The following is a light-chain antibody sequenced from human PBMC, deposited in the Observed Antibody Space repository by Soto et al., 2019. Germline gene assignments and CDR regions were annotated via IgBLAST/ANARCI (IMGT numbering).Light chain of an antibody. CDR1: QSVSVW. J-gene: IGKJ2*01. V-gene: IGKV1-5*03. Sequence: DIQMTQSPSTLSASVGDRVTFTCRASQSVSVWVAWYQQKPGKAPQLLIYKASTLQSGVPSRFSGSRSETEFTLYISSLQPDDFATYYCQNYFTYSPDTFGQGTKLEIK. CDR2: KAS. CDR3: QNYFTYSPDT.